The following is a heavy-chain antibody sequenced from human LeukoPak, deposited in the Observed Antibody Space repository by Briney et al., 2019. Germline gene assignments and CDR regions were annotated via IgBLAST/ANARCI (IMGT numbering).Heavy chain of an antibody. CDR2: IYTSGST. CDR1: GGSISSYY. CDR3: ARAPGGLDPDAFDI. J-gene: IGHJ3*02. V-gene: IGHV4-4*07. D-gene: IGHD3/OR15-3a*01. Sequence: PSETLSLTCTVSGGSISSYYWSWIRQLVGKGLEWIGRIYTSGSTNYNPSLKSRVTMSVDTSKNQFSLKLSSVTAADTAVYYCARAPGGLDPDAFDIWGQGTMVTVSS.